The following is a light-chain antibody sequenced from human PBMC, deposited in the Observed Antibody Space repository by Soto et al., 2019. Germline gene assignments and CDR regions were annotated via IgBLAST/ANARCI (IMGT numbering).Light chain of an antibody. J-gene: IGKJ4*01. Sequence: EIVLTQSPATLSLSPGERATLSCRASQSVSSDLAWYQQKPGQAPRLLIYDASNRATGIPARFSGSGSGTDFTLTISSREPEDFAGYYCQQRSNWPPGLTFGGGTKVEIK. CDR2: DAS. CDR1: QSVSSD. V-gene: IGKV3-11*01. CDR3: QQRSNWPPGLT.